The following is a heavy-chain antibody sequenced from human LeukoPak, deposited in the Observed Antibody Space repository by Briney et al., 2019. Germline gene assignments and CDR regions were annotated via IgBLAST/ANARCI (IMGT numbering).Heavy chain of an antibody. CDR3: ARGEIWFGELLSDDAFDI. V-gene: IGHV1-18*01. CDR2: ISAYNGNT. D-gene: IGHD3-10*01. CDR1: GYTFTGYG. Sequence: ASVKVSCKASGYTFTGYGISWVRQAPGQGLEWMGWISAYNGNTNYAQKLQGRVTMTTDTSTSTAYMELRSLRSDDTAVYYCARGEIWFGELLSDDAFDIWGQGTMVTVSS. J-gene: IGHJ3*02.